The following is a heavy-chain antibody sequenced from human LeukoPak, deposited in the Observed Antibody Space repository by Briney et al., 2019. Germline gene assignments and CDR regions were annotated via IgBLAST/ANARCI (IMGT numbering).Heavy chain of an antibody. CDR2: INSDGSST. CDR3: STGSGYAFDN. V-gene: IGHV3-74*01. Sequence: GGSLRLSCAASGFTFSSYWMHWVRQVPGKGLVWVSRINSDGSSTSYADSVKGRFTISRDNAKNTLYVQMNSLRAEDTAVYYCSTGSGYAFDNWGRGTMVTVSS. CDR1: GFTFSSYW. D-gene: IGHD3-10*01. J-gene: IGHJ3*02.